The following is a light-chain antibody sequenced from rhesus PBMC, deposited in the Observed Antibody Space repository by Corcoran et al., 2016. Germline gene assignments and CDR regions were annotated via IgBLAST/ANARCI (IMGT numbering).Light chain of an antibody. Sequence: EIVMTQSPATLSLSPGERATLSCRASQSVSSYVAWYQPKPEQAPRLLIYGASPRATGIPDRFSGSGSGTDFTLTISSLEPEDFAVYYCQQYSNWPLTFGGGTKVEIK. CDR3: QQYSNWPLT. V-gene: IGKV3S9*01. CDR1: QSVSSY. CDR2: GAS. J-gene: IGKJ4*01.